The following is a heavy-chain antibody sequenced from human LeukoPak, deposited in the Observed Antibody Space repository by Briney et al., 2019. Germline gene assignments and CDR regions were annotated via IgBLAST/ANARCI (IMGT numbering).Heavy chain of an antibody. CDR2: INHSGST. CDR1: GGSFSGYY. D-gene: IGHD2-21*02. V-gene: IGHV4-34*01. J-gene: IGHJ4*02. Sequence: SETLSLTCAVYGGSFSGYYWSWIRQPPGKGLEWIGEINHSGSTNYNPSLKSRVTISVDTSKNQFSLKLSSVTAADTAVYYCAKDQFRCCGGDCPLDYWGQGTLVTVSS. CDR3: AKDQFRCCGGDCPLDY.